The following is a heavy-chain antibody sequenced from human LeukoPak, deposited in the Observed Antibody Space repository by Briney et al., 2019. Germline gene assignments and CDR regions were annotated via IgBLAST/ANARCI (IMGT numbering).Heavy chain of an antibody. J-gene: IGHJ5*02. V-gene: IGHV4-59*08. CDR2: VDHTGST. CDR3: ARVRPEYDDILTGFRGGWFDP. Sequence: SETLSLTCSVSDDSITMYYWTWIRQPPGKGLEWIGYVDHTGSTNFNPSLNGRVSISRDTTKNLFSLKLSSVTAADTAVYFCARVRPEYDDILTGFRGGWFDPWGQGTLVTVSS. CDR1: DDSITMYY. D-gene: IGHD3-9*01.